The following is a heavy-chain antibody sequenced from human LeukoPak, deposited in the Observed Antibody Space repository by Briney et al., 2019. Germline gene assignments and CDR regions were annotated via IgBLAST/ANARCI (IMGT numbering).Heavy chain of an antibody. V-gene: IGHV3-66*01. J-gene: IGHJ3*02. CDR1: GFTVSSNY. CDR2: IYSGGST. D-gene: IGHD6-13*01. CDR3: ARESGGQQLVHDAFDI. Sequence: GGSLRLSCAASGFTVSSNYMSWVRQAPGKGLEWVSVIYSGGSTYYADSVKGRFTISRDNSKNTLYLQMNSLRAEDTAVYYCARESGGQQLVHDAFDIWGQGTMVTVSS.